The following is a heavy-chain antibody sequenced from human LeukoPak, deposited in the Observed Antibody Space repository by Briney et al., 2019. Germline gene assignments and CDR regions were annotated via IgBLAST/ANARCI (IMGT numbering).Heavy chain of an antibody. D-gene: IGHD2-21*02. V-gene: IGHV4-39*01. CDR3: ARRSLSVSGLRAFDY. CDR1: GGSISSSSYY. CDR2: IYYSGST. Sequence: SETLSLTCTVSGGSISSSSYYWGWIRQPSGKGLEWTGSIYYSGSTYYNPSLKSRVTISVDTSKNQFSLKLSSVTAADTAVYYCARRSLSVSGLRAFDYWGQGTLVTVSS. J-gene: IGHJ4*02.